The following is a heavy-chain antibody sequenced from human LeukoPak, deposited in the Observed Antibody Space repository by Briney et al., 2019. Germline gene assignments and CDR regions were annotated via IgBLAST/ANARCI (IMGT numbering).Heavy chain of an antibody. CDR2: IYHSGST. V-gene: IGHV4-30-2*01. Sequence: SETLSLTRAVSGGSISSGGYSWSWIRQPPGKGLEWIGYIYHSGSTYYNPSLKSRVTISVDRSKNQFSLKLSSVTAADTAVYYCARALNYGDYAEYFQHWGQGTLVTVSS. D-gene: IGHD4-17*01. CDR1: GGSISSGGYS. J-gene: IGHJ1*01. CDR3: ARALNYGDYAEYFQH.